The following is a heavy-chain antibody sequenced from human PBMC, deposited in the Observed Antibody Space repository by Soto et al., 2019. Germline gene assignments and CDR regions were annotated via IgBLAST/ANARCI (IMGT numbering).Heavy chain of an antibody. CDR1: GGSISSGDYY. D-gene: IGHD5-18*01. J-gene: IGHJ6*02. CDR2: IYYSGST. V-gene: IGHV4-30-4*01. CDR3: ARQNTAMVTDPYYYGMDA. Sequence: PSETLSLTCTVSGGSISSGDYYWSWIRQPPGKGLEWIGYIYYSGSTYYNPSLKSRVTISVDTSKNQFSLKLSSVTAADTAVYYCARQNTAMVTDPYYYGMDAWGQGTTVTLSS.